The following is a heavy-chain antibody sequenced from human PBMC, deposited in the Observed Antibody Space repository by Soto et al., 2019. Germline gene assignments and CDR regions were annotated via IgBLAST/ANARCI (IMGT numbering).Heavy chain of an antibody. V-gene: IGHV1-8*01. D-gene: IGHD3-22*01. CDR2: MNPNSGNT. CDR3: ARGRANYYDSSGPEYFQH. J-gene: IGHJ1*01. Sequence: ASVKVSCKASGYTFTSYDINWVRQATGQGLEWMGWMNPNSGNTGYAQKFQGRVTMTRNTSISTAYMELSSLRSEDTAVYYCARGRANYYDSSGPEYFQHWGQGTPVPVYS. CDR1: GYTFTSYD.